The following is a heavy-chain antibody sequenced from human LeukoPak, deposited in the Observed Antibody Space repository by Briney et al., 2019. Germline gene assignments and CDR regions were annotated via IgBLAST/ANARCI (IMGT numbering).Heavy chain of an antibody. CDR2: INHSGST. CDR1: GGSFSGYY. CDR3: ARGRRVVTVHYFDY. V-gene: IGHV4-34*01. J-gene: IGHJ4*02. D-gene: IGHD2-21*02. Sequence: SETLSLTCAVYGGSFSGYYWSWIRQPPGKGMEWIGEINHSGSTNYNPSLKSRVTISVDTSKNQFSLKLSSVTAADTAVYYCARGRRVVTVHYFDYWGQGTLVTVSS.